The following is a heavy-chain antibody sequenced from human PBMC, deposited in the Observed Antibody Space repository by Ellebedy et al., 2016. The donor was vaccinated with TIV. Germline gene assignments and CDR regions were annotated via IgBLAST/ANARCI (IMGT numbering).Heavy chain of an antibody. Sequence: GGSLRLSXAASGFTFSSYSMNWVRQAPGKGLEWVSSISSSSSYIYYADSVKGRFTISRDNAKNSLYLQMNSLRAEDTAVYYCARGPSTVTTLYYFDYWGQGTLVTVSS. CDR3: ARGPSTVTTLYYFDY. CDR2: ISSSSSYI. CDR1: GFTFSSYS. D-gene: IGHD4-17*01. V-gene: IGHV3-21*01. J-gene: IGHJ4*02.